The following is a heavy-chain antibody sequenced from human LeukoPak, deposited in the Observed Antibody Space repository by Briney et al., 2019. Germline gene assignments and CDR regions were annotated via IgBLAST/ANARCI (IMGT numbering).Heavy chain of an antibody. CDR3: ARDSYYYASGRYNWFDP. Sequence: SETLSLTCTVSGGSISSYYWSSIRHPPGKGLEWIGDIHYSGSTNYNPSLKSRVTISVDTSKNQFSLKLTSVTAADTAVYYCARDSYYYASGRYNWFDPWGQGTLVTVSS. V-gene: IGHV4-59*01. CDR1: GGSISSYY. D-gene: IGHD3-10*01. CDR2: IHYSGST. J-gene: IGHJ5*02.